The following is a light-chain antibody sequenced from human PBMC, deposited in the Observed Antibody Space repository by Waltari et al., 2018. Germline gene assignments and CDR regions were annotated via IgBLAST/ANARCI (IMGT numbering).Light chain of an antibody. J-gene: IGKJ3*01. CDR2: GAS. CDR3: QQYSNPPPEFT. Sequence: EIVMTQSPATLSVSPGERAILSCRASQSVTTNLAWSQQRPGQAPRLLIYGASTRATELPARFSGSGSGTEFTLTISSLQSEDFAVYYCQQYSNPPPEFTFGPGTRVEIK. CDR1: QSVTTN. V-gene: IGKV3-15*01.